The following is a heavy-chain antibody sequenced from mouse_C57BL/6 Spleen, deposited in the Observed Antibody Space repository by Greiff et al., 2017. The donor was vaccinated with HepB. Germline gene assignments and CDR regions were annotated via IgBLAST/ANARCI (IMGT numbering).Heavy chain of an antibody. J-gene: IGHJ2*01. Sequence: EVQLVESGGGLVKPGGSLKLSCAASGFTFSDYGMHWVRQAPEKGLEWVAYISSGSSTIYYADTVKGRFTISRDNAKNTLFLQMTSLRSEDTAMYYCARDYYYGSSYSFDYWGQGTTLTVSS. D-gene: IGHD1-1*01. CDR1: GFTFSDYG. CDR2: ISSGSSTI. V-gene: IGHV5-17*01. CDR3: ARDYYYGSSYSFDY.